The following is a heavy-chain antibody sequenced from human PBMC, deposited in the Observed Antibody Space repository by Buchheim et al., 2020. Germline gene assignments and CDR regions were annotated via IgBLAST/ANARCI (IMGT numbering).Heavy chain of an antibody. CDR2: INHSGST. Sequence: QVQLQQWGAGLLKPSETLSLTCAVYGGSFSGYYWSWIRQPPGKGLEWIGEINHSGSTNYNPSLKSRVTISLATSKTQFSLKLSSVTAADTAVYYCARDSVAATRSVDYWGQGTL. CDR3: ARDSVAATRSVDY. CDR1: GGSFSGYY. V-gene: IGHV4-34*01. D-gene: IGHD2-15*01. J-gene: IGHJ4*02.